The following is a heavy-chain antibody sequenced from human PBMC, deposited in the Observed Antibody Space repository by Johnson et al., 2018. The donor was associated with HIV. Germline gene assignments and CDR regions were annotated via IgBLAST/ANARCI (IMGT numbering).Heavy chain of an antibody. J-gene: IGHJ3*02. CDR3: ATSGSYYGAAFDI. V-gene: IGHV3-9*01. CDR1: GFTFSNYG. CDR2: ISWNSGSI. Sequence: VQLVESGGGVVQPGGSLRLSCAASGFTFSNYGMHWVRQAPGKGLEWVSGISWNSGSIGYADSVKGRFTISRDNAKNSLYLQMNSLRAEDTALYYCATSGSYYGAAFDIWGQGTMVTVSS. D-gene: IGHD1-26*01.